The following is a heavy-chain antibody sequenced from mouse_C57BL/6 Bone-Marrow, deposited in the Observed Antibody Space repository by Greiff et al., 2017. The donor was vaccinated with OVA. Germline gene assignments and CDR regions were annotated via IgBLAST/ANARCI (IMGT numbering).Heavy chain of an antibody. V-gene: IGHV14-4*01. J-gene: IGHJ1*03. D-gene: IGHD1-1*01. Sequence: VQLQQSGAELVRPGASVKLSCTASGFNIKDDYMHWVKQRTEQGLEWIGWIDPENGDTAYAPKFQGKATIHADTSSNTAYLQLSSLTSEDTAGYYCTTHGSSYDLYFDVWGTGTTVTVSS. CDR2: IDPENGDT. CDR3: TTHGSSYDLYFDV. CDR1: GFNIKDDY.